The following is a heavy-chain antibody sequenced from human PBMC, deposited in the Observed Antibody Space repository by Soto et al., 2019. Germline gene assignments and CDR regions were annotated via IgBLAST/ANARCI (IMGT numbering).Heavy chain of an antibody. CDR3: ARDKGYYYGSGSPYYYYGMDV. Sequence: PSETLSLTCAVSGGSVGSNNWWGWVRQPPGQGLEWVGEIHYGGTVNINPTLESRVAVSIDTSKNQVSLRLRSVTAADTAVYYCARDKGYYYGSGSPYYYYGMDVWGQGTTVTVSS. CDR1: GGSVGSNNW. CDR2: IHYGGTV. J-gene: IGHJ6*02. D-gene: IGHD3-10*01. V-gene: IGHV4-4*02.